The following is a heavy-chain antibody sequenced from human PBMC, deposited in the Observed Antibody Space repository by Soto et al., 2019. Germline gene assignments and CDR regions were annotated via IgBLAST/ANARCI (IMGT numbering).Heavy chain of an antibody. Sequence: GESLKISCKGSGYSFAGYWITWVRQKPGKGLEWMGRIDPSDSQTYYSPSFRGHVTISATKSITTVFLQWSSLRASDTAMYYCARQIYDSDTGPNFQYYFDSWGRGTPVTVSS. V-gene: IGHV5-10-1*01. D-gene: IGHD3-22*01. CDR1: GYSFAGYW. J-gene: IGHJ4*02. CDR2: IDPSDSQT. CDR3: ARQIYDSDTGPNFQYYFDS.